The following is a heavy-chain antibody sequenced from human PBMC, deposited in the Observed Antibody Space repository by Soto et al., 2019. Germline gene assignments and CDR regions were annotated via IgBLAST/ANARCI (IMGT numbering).Heavy chain of an antibody. J-gene: IGHJ4*02. CDR3: SRHTTDDYNYGGSAIFDY. V-gene: IGHV4-39*01. CDR1: GGSISSRTFW. Sequence: QLQLQESGPGLVKPSETLSLTCSVSGGSISSRTFWWAWIRQPPGKGLEWIGDMYYSGSSYSSPSLKCRVNLSVDPSKNQLSLKLNFVTGADTAVYYCSRHTTDDYNYGGSAIFDYWGEGTLVTVSS. CDR2: MYYSGSS. D-gene: IGHD4-4*01.